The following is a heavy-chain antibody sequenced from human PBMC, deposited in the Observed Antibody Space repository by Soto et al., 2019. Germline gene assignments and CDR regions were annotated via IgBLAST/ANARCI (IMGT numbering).Heavy chain of an antibody. CDR3: ARRVGYRDHFDY. CDR1: GGSFSGYY. Sequence: PSETLSLTCAVYGGSFSGYYWSWIRQPPGKGLEWIGEINHSGSTNYNPSLKSRVTISVDTSKNQFSLKLSSVTAADTAVYYCARRVGYRDHFDYWGQGTRVTVSS. D-gene: IGHD1-26*01. CDR2: INHSGST. J-gene: IGHJ4*02. V-gene: IGHV4-34*01.